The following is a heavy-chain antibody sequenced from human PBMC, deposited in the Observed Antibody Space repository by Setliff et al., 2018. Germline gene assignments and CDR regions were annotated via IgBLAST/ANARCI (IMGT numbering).Heavy chain of an antibody. CDR1: GHFLSSYG. CDR2: ISPYNGHT. D-gene: IGHD3-10*01. V-gene: IGHV1-18*01. J-gene: IGHJ3*02. Sequence: ASVKVSCKASGHFLSSYGVTWVRQAPGRGLQWMGWISPYNGHTNYAQKFQARVTMTTDTSTTTAYMELRSLTSEDTAVYYCARDLNRWFGEFAFDIWGQGTMVTVSS. CDR3: ARDLNRWFGEFAFDI.